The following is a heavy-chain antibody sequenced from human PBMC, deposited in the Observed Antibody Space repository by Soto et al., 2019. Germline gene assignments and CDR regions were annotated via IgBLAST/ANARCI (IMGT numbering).Heavy chain of an antibody. J-gene: IGHJ6*03. Sequence: PSETLSLTCTVSGGSISSSSYYWGWIRQPPGKGLEWIGSIYYSGSTYYSPSLKSRVTISVDTSKNQFSLKLSSVTAADTAVYYCARLGYCTNGVCYPIYYYYMDVWGKGTTVTVSS. CDR2: IYYSGST. CDR1: GGSISSSSYY. CDR3: ARLGYCTNGVCYPIYYYYMDV. D-gene: IGHD2-8*01. V-gene: IGHV4-39*01.